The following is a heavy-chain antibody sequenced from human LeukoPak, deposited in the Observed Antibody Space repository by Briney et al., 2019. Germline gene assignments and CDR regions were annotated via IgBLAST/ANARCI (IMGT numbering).Heavy chain of an antibody. CDR1: GFTFSTYA. CDR3: ARDPMADFDY. CDR2: ISSDGRNQ. Sequence: PGRSLRLSCAASGFTFSTYAFHWVRQAPGKGLEWVAVISSDGRNQIYTDSVKGRFTISRDNFQNTLFLQMNNLRTEDTAVYYCARDPMADFDYWGQGTLVTVSS. D-gene: IGHD2-8*01. V-gene: IGHV3-30*04. J-gene: IGHJ4*02.